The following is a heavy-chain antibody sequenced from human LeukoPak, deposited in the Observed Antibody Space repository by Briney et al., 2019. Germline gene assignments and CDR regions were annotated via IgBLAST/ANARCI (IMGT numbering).Heavy chain of an antibody. V-gene: IGHV3-9*01. Sequence: GGSLRLSCAASGFTFDDYAMHWVRQAPGKGLEWVSSISWNSGSIGYADSVKGRFTISRDNAKNSLYLQMNSLRAEDTALYYCAKAVDSSAHDAFDIWGQGTMVTVSS. CDR2: ISWNSGSI. CDR1: GFTFDDYA. D-gene: IGHD3-22*01. CDR3: AKAVDSSAHDAFDI. J-gene: IGHJ3*02.